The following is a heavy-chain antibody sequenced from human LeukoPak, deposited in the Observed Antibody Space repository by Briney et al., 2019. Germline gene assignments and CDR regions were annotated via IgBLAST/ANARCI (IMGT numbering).Heavy chain of an antibody. J-gene: IGHJ5*02. CDR1: GGSISSYY. Sequence: SETLSLACTVSGGSISSYYWSWIRQPPGKGLEWIGYIYYSGSTNYNPSLKSRVTISVDTSKNQFSLKLSSVTAADTAVYYCARDSPGAVDWFDPWGQGTLVTVSS. CDR2: IYYSGST. V-gene: IGHV4-59*01. CDR3: ARDSPGAVDWFDP. D-gene: IGHD6-19*01.